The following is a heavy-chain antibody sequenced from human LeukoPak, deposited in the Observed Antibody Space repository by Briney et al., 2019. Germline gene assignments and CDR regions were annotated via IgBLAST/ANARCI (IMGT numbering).Heavy chain of an antibody. CDR3: ASDGNYYDSSGYPFDY. J-gene: IGHJ4*02. D-gene: IGHD3-22*01. Sequence: GGSLRLSCAASGFTFSSYEMNWVRQAPGKGLEWVSYISSSGSTIYYADSVKGRFTISRDNAKNSLYLQMNSLRAEDTAVYYCASDGNYYDSSGYPFDYWGQGTLVTVSS. CDR2: ISSSGSTI. CDR1: GFTFSSYE. V-gene: IGHV3-48*03.